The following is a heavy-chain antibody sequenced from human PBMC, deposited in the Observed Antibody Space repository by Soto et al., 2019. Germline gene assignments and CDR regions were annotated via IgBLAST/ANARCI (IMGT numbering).Heavy chain of an antibody. J-gene: IGHJ5*02. CDR2: INHSGST. Sequence: SETLSLTCAVYGGSFSGYYWSWIRQPPGKGLEWIGEINHSGSTNYNPSLKSRVTISVDTSKNQFSLKLSSVTAADTAVYYCARASGYWFDPWGQGTLVTVSS. CDR3: ARASGYWFDP. V-gene: IGHV4-34*01. D-gene: IGHD3-3*01. CDR1: GGSFSGYY.